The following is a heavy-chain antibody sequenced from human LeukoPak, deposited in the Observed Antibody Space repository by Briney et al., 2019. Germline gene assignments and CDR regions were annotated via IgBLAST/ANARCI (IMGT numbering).Heavy chain of an antibody. V-gene: IGHV4-34*01. CDR3: ASQESSTSYYFDY. Sequence: PSETLSLTCAVYGGSFSCYYWSWIRQPPGKGLEWIGEINHSGSTNYNPSLKGRVTISVDTSKNQFSLKLSSVTAADTAVYYCASQESSTSYYFDYWGQGTLVTVSS. CDR1: GGSFSCYY. D-gene: IGHD2-2*01. CDR2: INHSGST. J-gene: IGHJ4*02.